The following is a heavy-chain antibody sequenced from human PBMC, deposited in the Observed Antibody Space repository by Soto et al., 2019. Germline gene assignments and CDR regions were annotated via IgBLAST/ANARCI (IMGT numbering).Heavy chain of an antibody. Sequence: QVQLVQSGAEVKKPGASVKVSCKASGYTFTSYGISWVRQAPGQGLEWMGWISAYNGNTNYAQKLQGRVTMTTDTSTSTAYMELRSLRSDDTAGYYCARDAPIFGVVSPLYYYGMDVWGQGTTVTVSS. J-gene: IGHJ6*02. V-gene: IGHV1-18*04. CDR1: GYTFTSYG. CDR3: ARDAPIFGVVSPLYYYGMDV. CDR2: ISAYNGNT. D-gene: IGHD3-3*01.